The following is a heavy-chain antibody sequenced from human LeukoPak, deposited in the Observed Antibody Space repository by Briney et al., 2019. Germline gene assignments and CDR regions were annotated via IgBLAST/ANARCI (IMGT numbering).Heavy chain of an antibody. D-gene: IGHD4-17*01. CDR3: ASYGDYDYYYYYMDV. CDR2: IIPIFGTA. V-gene: IGHV1-69*06. J-gene: IGHJ6*03. CDR1: GGTFSSYA. Sequence: ASVKVSCKASGGTFSSYAISWVRQAPGQGLEWMGGIIPIFGTANYAQKFQGRVTITADKSTSTAYMELRSLRSGDTAVYYCASYGDYDYYYYYMDVWGKGTTVTISS.